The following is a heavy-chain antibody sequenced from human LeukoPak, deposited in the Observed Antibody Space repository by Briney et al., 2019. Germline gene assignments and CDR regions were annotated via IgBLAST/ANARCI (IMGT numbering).Heavy chain of an antibody. Sequence: GGSLRLSCAASGFTFRSYWMSWVRQAPGKGLEWVANIKQDGSEKYYVDSVKGRFTISRDNAKNSLYLQMNSLRAEDTAVYYCARDQSDYDFWSGYYQYYFDYWGQGTLVTVSS. J-gene: IGHJ4*02. CDR2: IKQDGSEK. CDR1: GFTFRSYW. V-gene: IGHV3-7*01. D-gene: IGHD3-3*01. CDR3: ARDQSDYDFWSGYYQYYFDY.